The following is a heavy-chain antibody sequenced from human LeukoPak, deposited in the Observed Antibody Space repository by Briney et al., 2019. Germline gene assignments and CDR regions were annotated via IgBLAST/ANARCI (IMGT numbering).Heavy chain of an antibody. D-gene: IGHD2-15*01. CDR3: ARVVFVVVAATWRGFDP. CDR2: IYYSGST. J-gene: IGHJ5*02. CDR1: GGSISSGGYY. Sequence: PSETLSLTCTVSGGSISSGGYYWSWLRQHPGKGLEWIGYIYYSGSTYYNPSLKSRVTISVDTSKNQFSLKLSSVTAADTAVYYCARVVFVVVAATWRGFDPWGQGTLVTVSS. V-gene: IGHV4-31*02.